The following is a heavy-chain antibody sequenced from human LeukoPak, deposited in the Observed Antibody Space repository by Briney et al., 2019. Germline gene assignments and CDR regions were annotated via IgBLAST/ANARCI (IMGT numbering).Heavy chain of an antibody. CDR2: INPSGGST. D-gene: IGHD6-13*01. Sequence: ASVKVSCKASGYTFTSYYMHWVRQAPGEGLEWMGIINPSGGSTSYAQKFQGRVTMTRDMSTSTAYMEVSSLRSDDTAVYYCARVDGSSSWYKVAIYYYYYMDVWGKGTTVTVSS. J-gene: IGHJ6*03. CDR1: GYTFTSYY. CDR3: ARVDGSSSWYKVAIYYYYYMDV. V-gene: IGHV1-46*01.